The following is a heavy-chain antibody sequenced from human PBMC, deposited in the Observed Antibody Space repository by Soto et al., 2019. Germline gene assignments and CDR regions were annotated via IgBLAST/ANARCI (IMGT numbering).Heavy chain of an antibody. CDR3: TRAGPNWNDDYYYYYMDV. D-gene: IGHD1-1*01. CDR2: IRSKAYGGTT. J-gene: IGHJ6*03. CDR1: GFTFGDYA. V-gene: IGHV3-49*03. Sequence: GGSLRLSCTASGFTFGDYAMSWFRQAPGKGLEWVGFIRSKAYGGTTEYAASVKGRFTISRDDSKSIAYLQMNSLKTEDTAVYYCTRAGPNWNDDYYYYYMDVWGKGTTVTVSS.